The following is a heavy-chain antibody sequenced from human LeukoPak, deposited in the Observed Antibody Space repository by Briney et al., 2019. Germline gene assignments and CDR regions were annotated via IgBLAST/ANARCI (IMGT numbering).Heavy chain of an antibody. CDR1: GFTFSRYD. Sequence: GGSLRLSCAASGFTFSRYDMHWVRQAPGKGLEWVGRIKSKTDGGTTDYAAPVKGRFTVSRDDSKNTLYLQMNSLKTEDTAVFYCTTDDSGSFFGYWGQGTLVTVSS. J-gene: IGHJ4*02. CDR2: IKSKTDGGTT. D-gene: IGHD1-26*01. CDR3: TTDDSGSFFGY. V-gene: IGHV3-15*01.